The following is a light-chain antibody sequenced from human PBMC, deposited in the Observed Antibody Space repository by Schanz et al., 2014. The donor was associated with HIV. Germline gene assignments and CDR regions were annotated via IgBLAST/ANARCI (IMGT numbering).Light chain of an antibody. Sequence: QSALTQPPSVSAAPGQKVTISCSGDIGSDYGSWYQQFPGAAPKLLIYDNYKRPSGIPDRFSGSKSDTSATLGITGLQTGDEADYYCGIWDTSLTAGELVFGPGTKLTVL. CDR3: GIWDTSLTAGELV. V-gene: IGLV1-51*01. CDR1: IGSDY. J-gene: IGLJ1*01. CDR2: DNY.